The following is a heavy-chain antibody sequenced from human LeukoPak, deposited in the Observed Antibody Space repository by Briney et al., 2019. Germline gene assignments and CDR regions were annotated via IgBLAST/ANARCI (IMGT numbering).Heavy chain of an antibody. CDR1: GFTFSSYS. J-gene: IGHJ4*02. V-gene: IGHV3-21*01. Sequence: PGGSLRLSCAASGFTFSSYSMNWVRQAPGKGLEWVSSISSSSSYVYYADSVKGRFTISRDNAKNSLYLQMNSLRAEDTAVYYCARAYSSSSIFDYWGQGTLVTVSS. CDR2: ISSSSSYV. D-gene: IGHD6-6*01. CDR3: ARAYSSSSIFDY.